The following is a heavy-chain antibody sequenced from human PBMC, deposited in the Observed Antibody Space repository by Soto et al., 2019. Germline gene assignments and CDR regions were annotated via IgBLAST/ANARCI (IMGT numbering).Heavy chain of an antibody. CDR3: SRRNYGEEGYFFDF. D-gene: IGHD4-17*01. CDR2: IYDSGTT. Sequence: QVQLRESGPGLVRPSETLSLTCTVSGGSITGYYWSWIRQPPGKGLEWIGYIYDSGTTTYNAALKSRVTISADTSKNQLSLSLSFVTAADTAVYYCSRRNYGEEGYFFDFWGQGLLVTVSS. V-gene: IGHV4-59*08. J-gene: IGHJ4*02. CDR1: GGSITGYY.